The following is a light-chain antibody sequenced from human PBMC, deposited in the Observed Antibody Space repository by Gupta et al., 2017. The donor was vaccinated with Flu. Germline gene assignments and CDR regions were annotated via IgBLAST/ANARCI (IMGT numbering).Light chain of an antibody. CDR1: QSVLYSSNNKNY. CDR2: WAS. Sequence: DLVMTQSPAPFAASLGERATINSKSGQSVLYSSNNKNYLAWSKQKPGQPTKMLIYWASTRECGVPDRFGGSGSGTDCTRAISSLKAEDVGVCVCVQFYGTPSTFGRGARLEMK. V-gene: IGKV4-1*01. CDR3: VQFYGTPST. J-gene: IGKJ5*01.